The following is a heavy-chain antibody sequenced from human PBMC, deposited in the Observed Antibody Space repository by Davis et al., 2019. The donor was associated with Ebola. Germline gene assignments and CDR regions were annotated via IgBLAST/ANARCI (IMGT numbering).Heavy chain of an antibody. V-gene: IGHV3-30-3*01. CDR1: GFSFSSHA. D-gene: IGHD2-21*02. CDR3: ARDPRGDPRSAFDI. CDR2: ISYDGGNK. J-gene: IGHJ3*02. Sequence: GGSLRLSCAASGFSFSSHALHWVRHPPGKGLEWVAVISYDGGNKDYADSVKGRLTISRDNSKNTLYLQMNSLRTDDTAVYYCARDPRGDPRSAFDIRGQGTMVTVSS.